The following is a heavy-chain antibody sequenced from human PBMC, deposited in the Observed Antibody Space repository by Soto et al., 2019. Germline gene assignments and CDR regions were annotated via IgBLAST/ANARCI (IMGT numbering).Heavy chain of an antibody. CDR3: TRDRESDYDFWSGYSPLLYYYGMDV. J-gene: IGHJ6*02. Sequence: SGGSLRLSCTASGFTFGDYAMSWFRQAPGKGLEWVGFIRSKAYGGTTEYAASVKGRFTISRDDSKSIAYLQMNSLKTEDTAVYYCTRDRESDYDFWSGYSPLLYYYGMDVWGQGTTVTVSS. CDR2: IRSKAYGGTT. CDR1: GFTFGDYA. D-gene: IGHD3-3*01. V-gene: IGHV3-49*03.